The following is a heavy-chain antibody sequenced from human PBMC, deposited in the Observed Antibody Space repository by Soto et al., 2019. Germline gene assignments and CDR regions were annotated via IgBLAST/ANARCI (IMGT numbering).Heavy chain of an antibody. CDR2: ISAYNGNT. CDR3: ASNYLYYYGSGNTNYYGMDV. V-gene: IGHV1-18*01. D-gene: IGHD3-10*01. Sequence: QVQLVQSGAEVKKPGASVKVSCKASGYTFTSYGISWVRQAPGQGLAWMGWISAYNGNTNYAQKLQGRVTMTTDTSTSTAYMELRSLRSDDTAVYYCASNYLYYYGSGNTNYYGMDVWGQGTTVTVSS. CDR1: GYTFTSYG. J-gene: IGHJ6*02.